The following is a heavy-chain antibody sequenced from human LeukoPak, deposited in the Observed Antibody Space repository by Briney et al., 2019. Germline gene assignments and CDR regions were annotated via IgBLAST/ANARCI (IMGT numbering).Heavy chain of an antibody. V-gene: IGHV1-46*01. CDR3: ATALRYFDWLLL. J-gene: IGHJ4*02. Sequence: GASVKVSCKASGYTFTSYYMHWVRQAPGQGLEWMGIINPSGGSTSYAQKFQGRVTMTEDTSTDTAYMELSSLRSEDTAVYYCATALRYFDWLLLWGQGTLVTVSS. CDR1: GYTFTSYY. D-gene: IGHD3-9*01. CDR2: INPSGGST.